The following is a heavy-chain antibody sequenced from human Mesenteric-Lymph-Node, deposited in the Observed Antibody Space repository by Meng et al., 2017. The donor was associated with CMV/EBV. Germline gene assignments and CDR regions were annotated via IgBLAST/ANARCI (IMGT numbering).Heavy chain of an antibody. D-gene: IGHD3-3*01. Sequence: GESLKISCAASGFTFSNAWMSWVRQAPGKGLEWVGRIKSKTDGGTTDYAAPVKGRFTISRDDSKNTLYLQMNSLKTEDTAVYYCTTDRIPSHYDFWSGYPYYFDYWGQGTLVTVSS. CDR3: TTDRIPSHYDFWSGYPYYFDY. CDR1: GFTFSNAW. V-gene: IGHV3-15*01. CDR2: IKSKTDGGTT. J-gene: IGHJ4*02.